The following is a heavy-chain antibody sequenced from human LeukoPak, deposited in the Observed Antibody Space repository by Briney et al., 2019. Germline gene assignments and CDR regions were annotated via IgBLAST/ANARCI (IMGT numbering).Heavy chain of an antibody. D-gene: IGHD4-17*01. V-gene: IGHV1-46*01. Sequence: ASVKVSCKASGYTFTSYYMHLVRQAPGQGLEWMGIINPSGGSTNYAQKFQGRVTMTRDTSTSTVYMELSSLRSEDTATYYCARLRDYGDYRDAFDIWGQGTLVTVSS. CDR3: ARLRDYGDYRDAFDI. CDR1: GYTFTSYY. J-gene: IGHJ3*02. CDR2: INPSGGST.